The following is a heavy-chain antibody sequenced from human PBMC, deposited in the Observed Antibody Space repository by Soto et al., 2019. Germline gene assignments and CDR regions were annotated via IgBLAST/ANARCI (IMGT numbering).Heavy chain of an antibody. V-gene: IGHV4-39*01. Sequence: PSETLSLTCTVSGGSISSSSYYWGWIRQPPGKGLEWIGSIYYSGSTYYNPSLKSRVTIXXXTXXXXXSPXLXSVAAADTAVYYCARDVDYWGQGTLVTVSS. CDR1: GGSISSSSYY. CDR3: ARDVDY. J-gene: IGHJ4*02. CDR2: IYYSGST.